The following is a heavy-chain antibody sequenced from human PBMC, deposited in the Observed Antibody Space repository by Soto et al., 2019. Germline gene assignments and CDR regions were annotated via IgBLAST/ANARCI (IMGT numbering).Heavy chain of an antibody. CDR3: ARESVVWAGNFDY. Sequence: GGSLRLSCAASGFTFSSYAMHWVRQAPGKGLEWVAVISYDGSNKYYADSVKGRFTISRDNSKNTLYLQMNSLRAEDTAVYYCARESVVWAGNFDYWGQGTLVTVSS. CDR2: ISYDGSNK. J-gene: IGHJ4*02. D-gene: IGHD6-19*01. V-gene: IGHV3-30-3*01. CDR1: GFTFSSYA.